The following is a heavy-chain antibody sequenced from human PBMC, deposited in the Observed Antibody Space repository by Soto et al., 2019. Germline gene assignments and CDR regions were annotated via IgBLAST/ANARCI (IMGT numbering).Heavy chain of an antibody. CDR3: ARWKYYFDNRAAFDI. CDR2: IYYSGRA. J-gene: IGHJ3*02. CDR1: SGSISSSNFY. Sequence: QLQLHESGPGLVKPSETLSLTCTVSSGSISSSNFYWGWIRQSPGKGLEWIGNIYYSGRAYYNPPLKSRLTISVDTSKNQFSLTLSSVTAADTAIYYCARWKYYFDNRAAFDIWGQGTKVTVSS. V-gene: IGHV4-39*01. D-gene: IGHD3-22*01.